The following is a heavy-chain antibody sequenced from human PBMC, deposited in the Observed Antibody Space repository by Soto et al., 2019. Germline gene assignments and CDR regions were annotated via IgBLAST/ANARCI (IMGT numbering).Heavy chain of an antibody. CDR3: ARGRNSLSYYYYYYYMDV. CDR1: GSTYTSYD. J-gene: IGHJ6*03. D-gene: IGHD1-1*01. V-gene: IGHV1-8*01. CDR2: MNPNSGNT. Sequence: ASVTVACQTAGSTYTSYDINWVRQTTGQGLEWMGWMNPNSGNTGYAQKFQGRVTMTRNTSISTAYMELSSLRSEDTAVYYCARGRNSLSYYYYYYYMDVWGKGTTVTVSS.